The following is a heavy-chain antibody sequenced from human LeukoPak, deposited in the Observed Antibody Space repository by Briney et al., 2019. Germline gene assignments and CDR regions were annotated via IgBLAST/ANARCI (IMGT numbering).Heavy chain of an antibody. CDR3: ARDRHSGYSSTWYDR. CDR2: VSGYNGDK. D-gene: IGHD6-19*01. V-gene: IGHV1-18*01. Sequence: ASVKVSCEASGYTFTSYGVTWVREAPGQGLEWMGWVSGYNGDKDYAQNLQGRVTMTIATSTSTAYMELRSLISDDTAVYFCARDRHSGYSSTWYDRWGQGTLVTVSP. CDR1: GYTFTSYG. J-gene: IGHJ5*02.